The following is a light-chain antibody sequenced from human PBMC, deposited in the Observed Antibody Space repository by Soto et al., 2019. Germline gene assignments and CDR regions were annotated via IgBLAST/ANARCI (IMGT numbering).Light chain of an antibody. CDR1: QSISNR. CDR3: QHHSNWLWT. CDR2: DAS. J-gene: IGKJ1*01. V-gene: IGKV1-5*01. Sequence: DIQMTRSPSTLSASVGDRVTITCRASQSISNRLAWYQQKPGKAPKVLIYDASSLESGVPSRFSGSGSATEFILTISSLQPEDFAIYYCQHHSNWLWTFGQGTKVDIK.